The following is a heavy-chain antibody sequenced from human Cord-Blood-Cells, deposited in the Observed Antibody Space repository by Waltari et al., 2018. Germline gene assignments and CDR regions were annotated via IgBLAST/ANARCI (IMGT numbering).Heavy chain of an antibody. CDR3: TTLWGLDAFDI. D-gene: IGHD7-27*01. V-gene: IGHV3-15*01. CDR1: GFTFSNAW. Sequence: EVQLVESGGGLVKPGGSLRLSCAASGFTFSNAWMSWVRQAPGKGLEWVGRIKSKSDGGKTDYAEPVKGRFTISRDDSKNTLYLQMNSLKTEDTAVYYCTTLWGLDAFDIWGQGTMVTVSS. CDR2: IKSKSDGGKT. J-gene: IGHJ3*02.